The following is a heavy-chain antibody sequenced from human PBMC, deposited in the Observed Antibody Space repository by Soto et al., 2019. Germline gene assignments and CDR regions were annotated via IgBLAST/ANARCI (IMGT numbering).Heavy chain of an antibody. D-gene: IGHD6-13*01. Sequence: EVQLVESGGGLVQPGGSLKLSCAASGFTFSGSAMHWVRQASGKGLECVGRIRSKANSYATAYAASVKGRFTISRDDSKNTAYLQMNSLKTEDTAVYYCIAAAGPGGGCWGQGTLVTVAS. J-gene: IGHJ4*02. CDR1: GFTFSGSA. V-gene: IGHV3-73*01. CDR3: IAAAGPGGGC. CDR2: IRSKANSYAT.